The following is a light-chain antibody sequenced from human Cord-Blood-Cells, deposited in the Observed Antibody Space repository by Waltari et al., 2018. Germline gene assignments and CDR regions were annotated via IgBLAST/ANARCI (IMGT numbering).Light chain of an antibody. J-gene: IGKJ2*01. CDR3: QQYYSTPYT. CDR1: QSVLYSSHDKNY. V-gene: IGKV4-1*01. Sequence: DIVMTQSPDSLAVSLGERATINCKSRQSVLYSSHDKNYLAWYQQKPGQPPKLLIYGASTRESGVPDRFSGSGSGTDFTLTISSLQAEDVAVYYCQQYYSTPYTFGQGTKLEIK. CDR2: GAS.